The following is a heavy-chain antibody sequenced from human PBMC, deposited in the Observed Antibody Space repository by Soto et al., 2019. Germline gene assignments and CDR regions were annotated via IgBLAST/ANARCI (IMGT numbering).Heavy chain of an antibody. CDR1: GDSISSSSYY. CDR2: IYYSGST. D-gene: IGHD4-17*01. V-gene: IGHV4-39*01. Sequence: SETLSLTCTVSGDSISSSSYYWGWIRQPPGKGLEWFGSIYYSGSTYYNPSLKSRVTISVDTSKNQFSLKLSSVTAADTAVYYCSRSRDGLGEYFDYWGQGTLVTVSS. CDR3: SRSRDGLGEYFDY. J-gene: IGHJ4*02.